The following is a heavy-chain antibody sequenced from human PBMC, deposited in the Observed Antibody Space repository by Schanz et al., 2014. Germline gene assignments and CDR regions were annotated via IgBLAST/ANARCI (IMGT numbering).Heavy chain of an antibody. D-gene: IGHD1-1*01. Sequence: EVQLLESGGGLVQPGGSLRLSCAASGFSFSIFAMTWVRQAPGQGLEWVSTISGSGGDTYPADSVKGRFTISRDNSNNTLHLQMDSLRVEDTAVYYCMAMGRNTSHYFDHWGQGTLVTVSS. J-gene: IGHJ4*02. CDR2: ISGSGGDT. CDR3: MAMGRNTSHYFDH. CDR1: GFSFSIFA. V-gene: IGHV3-23*01.